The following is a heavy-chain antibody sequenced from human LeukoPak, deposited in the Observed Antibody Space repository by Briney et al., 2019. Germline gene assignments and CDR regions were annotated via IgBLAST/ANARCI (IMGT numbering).Heavy chain of an antibody. CDR3: ARDQEGSSWFSVVDYYYGMDV. CDR2: INSDGSST. J-gene: IGHJ6*02. D-gene: IGHD6-13*01. Sequence: PGRSLRLSCAASGFTFSSYWMHWVRQAPGKGLVWVSRINSDGSSTSYADSVKGRFTISRDNAKNTLYLQMNSLRAEDTAVYYCARDQEGSSWFSVVDYYYGMDVWGQGTTVTVSS. CDR1: GFTFSSYW. V-gene: IGHV3-74*01.